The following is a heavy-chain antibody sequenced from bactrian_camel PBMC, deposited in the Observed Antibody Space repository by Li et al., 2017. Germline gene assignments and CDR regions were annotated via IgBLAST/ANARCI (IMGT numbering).Heavy chain of an antibody. CDR1: GFAFSDYW. J-gene: IGHJ6*01. D-gene: IGHD2*01. Sequence: QVQLVESGGGSVQPGGSLRLSCAASGFAFSDYWMYWVRQAPGKEFEWVASISDDSRTTDYGGFLKTRFTISRDNAKNTVYLQMNSLKPEDTAMYYCATRREACSGPWGSLLPTSYRSWGQGTQVTVS. CDR2: ISDDSRTT. V-gene: IGHV3S1*01. CDR3: ATRREACSGPWGSLLPTSYRS.